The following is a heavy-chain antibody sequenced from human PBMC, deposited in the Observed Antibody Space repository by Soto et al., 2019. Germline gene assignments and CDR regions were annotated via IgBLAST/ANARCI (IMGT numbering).Heavy chain of an antibody. J-gene: IGHJ3*01. Sequence: SGFTFSSYWMHWVRQAPGKGLEWVSYIGIGSSTKYYADSVKGRFTISRDNAKNSLYLQMNSLRAEDTAVYYCARDQLYYNDISGRPLNAFDVWGQGTMVTVSS. CDR3: ARDQLYYNDISGRPLNAFDV. CDR1: GFTFSSYW. V-gene: IGHV3-48*01. D-gene: IGHD3-22*01. CDR2: IGIGSSTK.